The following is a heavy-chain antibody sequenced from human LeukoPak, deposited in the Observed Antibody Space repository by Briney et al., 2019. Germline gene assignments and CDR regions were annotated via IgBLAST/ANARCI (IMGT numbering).Heavy chain of an antibody. CDR1: GYTFITFY. CDR2: INPSGGST. J-gene: IGHJ4*02. V-gene: IGHV1-46*01. D-gene: IGHD4-17*01. Sequence: ASVKVSCKASGYTFITFYMHWVRQAPGQGLEWMGIINPSGGSTTYAQRLQGRVTMTRDTSTSTVYMELSSLRSEDTAVYYCARSPTVTTRRLEFWGQGTLVTVSS. CDR3: ARSPTVTTRRLEF.